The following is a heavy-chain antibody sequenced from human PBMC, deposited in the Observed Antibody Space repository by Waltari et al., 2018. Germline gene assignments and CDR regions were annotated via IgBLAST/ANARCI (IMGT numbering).Heavy chain of an antibody. Sequence: QVQLQQWGAGLLKPSETLSLTCAVYGGSSSGYYWICSRQPPAKGLEWIGEINHSGSTTYHPSLKSRVTISVHTSKKQFSLNLNSVTAADTAVYYCARAEGDCSSTSCSEDAFDIWGQGTMVTVSS. CDR3: ARAEGDCSSTSCSEDAFDI. D-gene: IGHD2-2*01. CDR2: INHSGST. J-gene: IGHJ3*02. V-gene: IGHV4-34*01. CDR1: GGSSSGYY.